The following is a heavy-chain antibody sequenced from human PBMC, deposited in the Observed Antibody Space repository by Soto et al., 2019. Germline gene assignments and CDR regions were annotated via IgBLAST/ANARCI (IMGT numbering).Heavy chain of an antibody. J-gene: IGHJ5*02. CDR1: GXTFSSYS. Sequence: GSLRLSCAASGXTFSSYSMHWVRQAPGKGLEWVAVISYDGSNKYYADSVKGRFTISRDNSKNTMYLQMNSLRAEDTAVYYCARDLESPWGQGTLVTVSS. V-gene: IGHV3-30-3*01. CDR2: ISYDGSNK. CDR3: ARDLESP. D-gene: IGHD3-3*01.